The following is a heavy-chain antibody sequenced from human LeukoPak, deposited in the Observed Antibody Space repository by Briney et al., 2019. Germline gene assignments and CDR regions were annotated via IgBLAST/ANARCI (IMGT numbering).Heavy chain of an antibody. V-gene: IGHV1-69*05. CDR1: GGTFSSYA. J-gene: IGHJ6*03. CDR3: ARXHYXSLHPNYYYYMDV. Sequence: SMKVSCKASGGTFSSYAISWVRQAPGQGLEWMGGIIPIFGTANYAQKFQGRVTITTDESTSTAYMELSSLRSEDTAVYYCARXHYXSLHPNYYYYMDVWGKGTTVTVSS. D-gene: IGHD3-10*01. CDR2: IIPIFGTA.